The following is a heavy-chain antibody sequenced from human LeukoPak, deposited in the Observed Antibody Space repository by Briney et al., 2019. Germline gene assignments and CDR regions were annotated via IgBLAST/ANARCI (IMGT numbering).Heavy chain of an antibody. CDR2: IYYSGST. V-gene: IGHV4-59*12. D-gene: IGHD3-22*01. CDR3: AREGYYYDSSGYYNY. CDR1: GGSISSYY. J-gene: IGHJ4*02. Sequence: SETLSLTCTVSGGSISSYYWSWIRQPPGKGLEWIGYIYYSGSTNYNPSLKSRVTISVDTSKNQFSLKLSSVTAADTAVYYCAREGYYYDSSGYYNYWGQGTLVTVSS.